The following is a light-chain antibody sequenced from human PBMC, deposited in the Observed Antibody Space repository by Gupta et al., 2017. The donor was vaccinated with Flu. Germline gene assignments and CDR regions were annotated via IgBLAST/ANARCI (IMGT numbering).Light chain of an antibody. CDR3: QQFYTTPLA. CDR2: WAS. V-gene: IGKV4-1*01. CDR1: QSLLYSSNNKNY. J-gene: IGKJ3*01. Sequence: IVLTQSPDSLAVSMGERATLNCKSSQSLLYSSNNKNYLAWYQQKPGQPPKLLIHWASTRQSGVPDRFSGSGSGTDFTLTISSLQAEDVAVYYCQQFYTTPLAFGPGTKVDIK.